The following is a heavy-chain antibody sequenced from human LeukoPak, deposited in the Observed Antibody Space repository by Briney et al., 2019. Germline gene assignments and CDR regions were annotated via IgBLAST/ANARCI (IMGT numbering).Heavy chain of an antibody. CDR3: ARVSTSGYRDWLDP. V-gene: IGHV1-2*02. D-gene: IGHD3-9*01. J-gene: IGHJ5*02. CDR1: GYTFTDYY. CDR2: IYPKSGGT. Sequence: ASVKVSCKASGYTFTDYYIHWVRQAPGQGLEWMGWIYPKSGGTNSAQKFQGRVTMTRDTSISTAYMELSRLRFDDTAVYYCARVSTSGYRDWLDPWGQGTLVAVSS.